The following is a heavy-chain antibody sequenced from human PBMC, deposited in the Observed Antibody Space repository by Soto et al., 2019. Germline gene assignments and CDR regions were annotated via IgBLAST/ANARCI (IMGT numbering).Heavy chain of an antibody. Sequence: ASVKVSCKASGFTVTSSAVQWVRQARGQRLEWIGWIVVGSGNTNYAQKFQERVTITRDMSTSTAYMELSSLRSEDTDVYYCAAYCSGGSCWRYFDYWGQGTLVTVSS. J-gene: IGHJ4*02. D-gene: IGHD2-15*01. CDR1: GFTVTSSA. V-gene: IGHV1-58*01. CDR3: AAYCSGGSCWRYFDY. CDR2: IVVGSGNT.